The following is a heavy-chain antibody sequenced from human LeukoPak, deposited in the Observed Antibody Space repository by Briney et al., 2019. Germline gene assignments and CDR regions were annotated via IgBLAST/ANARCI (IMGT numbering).Heavy chain of an antibody. Sequence: PGGSLRLSCAASGFTFSSYGMHWVRQAPGKGLEWVAVISYDGSNKYYADSVKGRFTISRDNSKNTLYLQMNSLRAEDTAVYYCAKCQARFTSSGSSLGYWGQGTLVTVSS. J-gene: IGHJ4*02. D-gene: IGHD1-26*01. CDR2: ISYDGSNK. V-gene: IGHV3-30*18. CDR3: AKCQARFTSSGSSLGY. CDR1: GFTFSSYG.